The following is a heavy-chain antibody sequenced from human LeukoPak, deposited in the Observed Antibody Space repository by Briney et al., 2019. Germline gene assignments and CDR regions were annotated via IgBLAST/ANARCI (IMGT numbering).Heavy chain of an antibody. Sequence: RGSLRLSCAASGFTFSSYAMHWVHQAPGKGLEWVAVISYDGSNKYYADSVKGRFTISRDNSKNTLYLQMNSLRAEDTAVYYCARDGYDSSGHYFDYWGQGTLVTVSS. V-gene: IGHV3-30-3*01. CDR3: ARDGYDSSGHYFDY. D-gene: IGHD3-22*01. CDR1: GFTFSSYA. J-gene: IGHJ4*02. CDR2: ISYDGSNK.